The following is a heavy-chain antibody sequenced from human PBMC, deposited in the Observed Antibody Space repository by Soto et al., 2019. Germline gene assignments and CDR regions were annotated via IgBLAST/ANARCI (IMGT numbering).Heavy chain of an antibody. CDR1: GGSFSGYY. CDR2: IYHSGST. V-gene: IGHV4-34*01. J-gene: IGHJ6*02. CDR3: ARAGRGYCSGGSCYSGLHGMDV. Sequence: SETLSLTCAVYGGSFSGYYWTWIRQPPGTGLEWIGEIYHSGSTNYNPSLKSRVTISVDKSKNQFSLKLSSVTAADTAVYYCARAGRGYCSGGSCYSGLHGMDVWGQGTTVTVSS. D-gene: IGHD2-15*01.